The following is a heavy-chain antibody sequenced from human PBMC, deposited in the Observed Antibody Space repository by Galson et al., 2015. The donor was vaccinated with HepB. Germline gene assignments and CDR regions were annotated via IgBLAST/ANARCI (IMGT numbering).Heavy chain of an antibody. V-gene: IGHV3-23*01. D-gene: IGHD4/OR15-4a*01. J-gene: IGHJ4*02. CDR1: GFTFSAYV. CDR2: IRGSGGGT. CDR3: LRGVPDYGDHEGADY. Sequence: SLRLSCAASGFTFSAYVMSWVRQAQGKGLQWVSYIRGSGGGTDYADSVKGRFTISRDNAKNTLYLQMNSLRADDTAVYYCLRGVPDYGDHEGADYWGQGTLVTVSS.